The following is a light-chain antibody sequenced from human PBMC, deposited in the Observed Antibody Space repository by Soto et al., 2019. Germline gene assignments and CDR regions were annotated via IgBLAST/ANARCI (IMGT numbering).Light chain of an antibody. J-gene: IGLJ3*02. Sequence: QSALTQPASVSGSAGQSITISCSGTIRDVGAYNLVSWYQQHPGTAPKLIIYDVGNRPSGISSRCSGPRSGNTTALTTSWLQSEDEDDYYCSGYTGCSTLVFGGGTKVTVL. CDR3: SGYTGCSTLV. CDR1: IRDVGAYNL. V-gene: IGLV2-14*03. CDR2: DVG.